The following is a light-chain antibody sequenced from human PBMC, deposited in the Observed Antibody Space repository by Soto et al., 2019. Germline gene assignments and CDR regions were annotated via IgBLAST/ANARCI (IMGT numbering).Light chain of an antibody. CDR2: DAS. J-gene: IGKJ3*01. V-gene: IGKV1-33*01. CDR1: QDVSNY. CDR3: QQYDNPPLT. Sequence: PVAPSSSLLSSFFRGQGTINLQASQDVSNYLNWYQQKPGKAPNLLIYDASNLETGVPSRFSGSVSGTDFTFTISSLQPEDIATYYCQQYDNPPLTFGPGTKVDIK.